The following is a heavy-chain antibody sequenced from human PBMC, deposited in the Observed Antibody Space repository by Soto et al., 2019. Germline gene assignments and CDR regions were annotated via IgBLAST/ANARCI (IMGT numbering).Heavy chain of an antibody. D-gene: IGHD1-1*01. CDR2: ISSGSSAI. CDR1: GFIFSDYS. CDR3: ARDTTLDY. V-gene: IGHV3-48*02. Sequence: QTGGSLRLSCAASGFIFSDYSMKWVRQAPGKGLEWVSYISSGSSAIYYAYSVKGRFTISRDNAKNSLYLQMNSLRDEDTAVYYCARDTTLDYWGQGTLVTVAS. J-gene: IGHJ4*02.